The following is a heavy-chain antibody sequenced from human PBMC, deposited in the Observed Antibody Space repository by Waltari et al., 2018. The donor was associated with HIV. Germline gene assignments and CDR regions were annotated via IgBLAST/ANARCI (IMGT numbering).Heavy chain of an antibody. Sequence: QVQLQESGPGLVKASETLSLTCSVSGGSLRPYYWSWIRQSPGKGLEWIGFVYHSGTTNSNPSLKSRVTISVDTSQNQFSLELRSVTAADTAVYYCARHLSYSSYDAFDSWGQGTLVTVSS. V-gene: IGHV4-59*08. D-gene: IGHD1-26*01. J-gene: IGHJ4*02. CDR3: ARHLSYSSYDAFDS. CDR1: GGSLRPYY. CDR2: VYHSGTT.